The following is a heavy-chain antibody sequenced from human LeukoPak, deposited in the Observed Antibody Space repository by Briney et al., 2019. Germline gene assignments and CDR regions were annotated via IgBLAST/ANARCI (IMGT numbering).Heavy chain of an antibody. J-gene: IGHJ6*03. CDR3: GRHQAGVAAAPNYYYYYMDV. Sequence: GESLKISCKGSGYSFTSYWIGWVRQMPGKGLEWMGIIYPGDSDTRYSPSFQGQVTISADKSISTAYLQWSSLKASDTAMYSGGRHQAGVAAAPNYYYYYMDVWGKGTTVTVSS. CDR1: GYSFTSYW. D-gene: IGHD6-13*01. V-gene: IGHV5-51*01. CDR2: IYPGDSDT.